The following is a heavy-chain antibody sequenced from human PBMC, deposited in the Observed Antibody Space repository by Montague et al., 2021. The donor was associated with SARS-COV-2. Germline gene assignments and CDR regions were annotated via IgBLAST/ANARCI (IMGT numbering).Heavy chain of an antibody. V-gene: IGHV4-61*01. CDR2: IYYSGST. CDR3: ARDPWRITIFGVVTRYGMDV. J-gene: IGHJ6*02. D-gene: IGHD3-3*01. CDR1: GGSISSGRYY. Sequence: SETLSLTCIVSGGSISSGRYYWSWIRQPPGKGLEWIGYIYYSGSTNYNPSLKSRVTISVDTSKNQFSLKLSSVTAADTAVYYCARDPWRITIFGVVTRYGMDVWGQGTPVTVSS.